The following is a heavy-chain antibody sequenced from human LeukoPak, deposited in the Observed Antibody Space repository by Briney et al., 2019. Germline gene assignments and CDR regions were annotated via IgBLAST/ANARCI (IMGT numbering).Heavy chain of an antibody. Sequence: PGGSLRLSCAASGFTFSSYAMHWVRQAPGKGLEWVAVISYDGSNKYYADSVKGRFTISRDNSKNTLYLQMNSLRAEDTAVYYCAKDDSSWYIESYFDYWGQGTPVTVSS. CDR2: ISYDGSNK. V-gene: IGHV3-30-3*01. J-gene: IGHJ4*02. CDR1: GFTFSSYA. D-gene: IGHD6-13*01. CDR3: AKDDSSWYIESYFDY.